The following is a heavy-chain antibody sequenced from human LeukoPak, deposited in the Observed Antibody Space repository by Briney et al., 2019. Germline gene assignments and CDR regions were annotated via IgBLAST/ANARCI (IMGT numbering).Heavy chain of an antibody. CDR1: GGSISSGNYY. CDR3: ATSDSGSIFGVVISF. V-gene: IGHV4-39*01. D-gene: IGHD3-3*01. Sequence: SQTLSLTCTVSGGSISSGNYYWGCIRQPPGKGLEWIGSISHGGSADYNPSLERRVTMSVDTYKNQLSLKLTSVTAADTAVYYCATSDSGSIFGVVISFRGQGILVTVSS. J-gene: IGHJ4*02. CDR2: ISHGGSA.